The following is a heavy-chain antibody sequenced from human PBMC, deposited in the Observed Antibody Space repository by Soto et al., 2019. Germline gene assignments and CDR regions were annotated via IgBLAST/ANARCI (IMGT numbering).Heavy chain of an antibody. V-gene: IGHV1-8*01. CDR1: GYTFRDYD. CDR2: INPNSGNT. CDR3: ARDHRFNWNDEGWFDP. D-gene: IGHD1-20*01. J-gene: IGHJ5*02. Sequence: QVQLVQSGAEVKKPGASVRVSCKASGYTFRDYDINWVRQATGQGLEWIGWINPNSGNTGYAQKFQGRVTMTRDTSINTAYMELSNLDSEDTAVYYCARDHRFNWNDEGWFDPWGQGTLVTVSS.